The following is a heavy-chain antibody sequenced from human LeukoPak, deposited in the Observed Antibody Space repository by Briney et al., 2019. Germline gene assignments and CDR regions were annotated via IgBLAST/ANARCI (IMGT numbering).Heavy chain of an antibody. V-gene: IGHV3-43*01. J-gene: IGHJ4*02. CDR2: VSWDGGTS. CDR3: VTAGRDYAIVTAGSRGFFDY. CDR1: GFNFDDHT. Sequence: PGGSLRLSCEASGFNFDDHTMHWVRQVPGKSLEWVSLVSWDGGTSNYADSVQGRFTISRDNTKNSLYLQMNGLRNEDTAMYYCVTAGRDYAIVTAGSRGFFDYWGQGTLVTVSS. D-gene: IGHD2-8*01.